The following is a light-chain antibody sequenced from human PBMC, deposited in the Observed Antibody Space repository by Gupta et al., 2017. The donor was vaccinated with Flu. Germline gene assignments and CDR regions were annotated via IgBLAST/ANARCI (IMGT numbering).Light chain of an antibody. Sequence: EIVLTQSPGTVSLSPGERATLSCRASQYVSSSNLAWYQQKPGQTPRLLIYGASSRATGIPDRFSGDGSGTDFTLTISRLEPEDFAVYYCQQYGSSPLTFGQGTKVEIK. CDR1: QYVSSSN. CDR2: GAS. V-gene: IGKV3-20*01. J-gene: IGKJ1*01. CDR3: QQYGSSPLT.